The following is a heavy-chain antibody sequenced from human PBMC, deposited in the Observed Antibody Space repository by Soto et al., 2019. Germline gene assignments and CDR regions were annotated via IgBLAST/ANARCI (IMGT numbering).Heavy chain of an antibody. J-gene: IGHJ6*02. D-gene: IGHD4-4*01. Sequence: QVQLQESGPGLVKPSGTLSLTCSVSGDSISSTNWWSWVRQPPGKGLEWIGQVYRTGTANYNPSRKSRVTISLDKSKNTLSLNLNSANAADTAVYYWARFLQYYYNDLDVWGQGTTVTVSS. CDR1: GDSISSTNW. CDR3: ARFLQYYYNDLDV. CDR2: VYRTGTA. V-gene: IGHV4-4*02.